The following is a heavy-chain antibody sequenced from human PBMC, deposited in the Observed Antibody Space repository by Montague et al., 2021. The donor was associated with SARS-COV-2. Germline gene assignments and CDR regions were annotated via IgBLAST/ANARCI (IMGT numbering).Heavy chain of an antibody. CDR3: ARGVGRGYSGYEGEY. D-gene: IGHD5-12*01. J-gene: IGHJ1*01. V-gene: IGHV4-34*01. Sequence: SETLSLTCAVYGGSFSGYYWSWIRQPPGKGLEWIGEINHSGSTNYNPSLKSRLTISVDTSKNQFSLKLSSVTAADTAVYYCARGVGRGYSGYEGEYWGQGTPVTVSS. CDR2: INHSGST. CDR1: GGSFSGYY.